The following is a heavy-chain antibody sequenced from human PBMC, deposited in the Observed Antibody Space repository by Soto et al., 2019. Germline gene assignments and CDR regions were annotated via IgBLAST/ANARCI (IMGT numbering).Heavy chain of an antibody. CDR2: ISGSGGST. CDR1: GFTFSSYA. J-gene: IGHJ6*02. Sequence: GGSLRLSCAASGFTFSSYAMSWVRQAPGKGLEWVSAISGSGGSTYYADSVKGRFTISRDNSKNTLYLQMNSLRAEDTAVYYCAKGDIVVVPAAPVYYGMDVWGQGTTVTVSS. D-gene: IGHD2-2*01. V-gene: IGHV3-23*01. CDR3: AKGDIVVVPAAPVYYGMDV.